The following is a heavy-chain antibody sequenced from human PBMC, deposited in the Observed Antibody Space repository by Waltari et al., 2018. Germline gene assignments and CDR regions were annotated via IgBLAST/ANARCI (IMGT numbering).Heavy chain of an antibody. V-gene: IGHV4-38-2*01. J-gene: IGHJ4*02. CDR2: IYHSGST. CDR3: ATAYSGYDYHY. CDR1: GYSISSGYY. Sequence: QVQLQESGPGLVKPSETLSLTCAVSGYSISSGYYWGWIRQPPGKGLEWIGSIYHSGSTDYNPSLKSRVTISVDTSKNQFSLKLSSVTAAETAVYYCATAYSGYDYHYWGQGTLVTVSS. D-gene: IGHD5-12*01.